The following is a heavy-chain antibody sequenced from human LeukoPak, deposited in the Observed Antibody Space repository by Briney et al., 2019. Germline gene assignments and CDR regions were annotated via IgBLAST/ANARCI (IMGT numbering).Heavy chain of an antibody. D-gene: IGHD3-3*01. CDR2: ISYDGSNK. J-gene: IGHJ4*02. Sequence: GGSLRLSCAASGFTFSSYAMHWVRQAPGKGLEWVAVISYDGSNKYYADSVKGRFTISRDNSKNTLYLQMNSLRAEDTAVYYCARGVDFWSGYYTGFDYWGQGTLVTVSS. V-gene: IGHV3-30*04. CDR3: ARGVDFWSGYYTGFDY. CDR1: GFTFSSYA.